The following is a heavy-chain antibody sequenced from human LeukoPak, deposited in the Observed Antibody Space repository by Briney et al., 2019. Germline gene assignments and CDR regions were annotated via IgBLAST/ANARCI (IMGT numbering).Heavy chain of an antibody. CDR1: GFTFSSYW. CDR3: ASVSDSSGYWLFDY. D-gene: IGHD3-22*01. Sequence: GGSLRLSCAASGFTFSSYWMHWVRQAPGKGLVWVSRINSDGSSTSYADSVTGRFTISRDNAKNTLYLQMNSLRAGDTAVYYCASVSDSSGYWLFDYWGQGTLVTVSS. J-gene: IGHJ4*02. CDR2: INSDGSST. V-gene: IGHV3-74*01.